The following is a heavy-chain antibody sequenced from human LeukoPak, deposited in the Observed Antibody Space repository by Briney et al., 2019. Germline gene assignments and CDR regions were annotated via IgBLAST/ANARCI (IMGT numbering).Heavy chain of an antibody. D-gene: IGHD5-18*01. CDR2: INPNSGGT. CDR3: ARGRGYSSHYAFDI. V-gene: IGHV1-2*02. Sequence: ASVKVSCKASGYTFTGYYMHWVRQAPGQGLEWMGWINPNSGGTNYAQKFQGRVTMTRDTSISTAYMELSRLRSDDTAVYYCARGRGYSSHYAFDIWGQGTMVTVSS. CDR1: GYTFTGYY. J-gene: IGHJ3*02.